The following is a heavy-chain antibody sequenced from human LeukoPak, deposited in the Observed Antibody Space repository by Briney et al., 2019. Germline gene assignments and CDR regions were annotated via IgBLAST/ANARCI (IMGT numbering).Heavy chain of an antibody. D-gene: IGHD3-22*01. V-gene: IGHV1-8*01. Sequence: GASVKVSCKASGYTFTSCDINWVRQATGQGLEWMGWMNRNSGNTGYAQKFQGRVTMTRNTSISTAYMELSSLRSEDTAVYYCARGHYYDSSGYYSDAFDIWGQGTMVTVSS. CDR2: MNRNSGNT. CDR1: GYTFTSCD. J-gene: IGHJ3*02. CDR3: ARGHYYDSSGYYSDAFDI.